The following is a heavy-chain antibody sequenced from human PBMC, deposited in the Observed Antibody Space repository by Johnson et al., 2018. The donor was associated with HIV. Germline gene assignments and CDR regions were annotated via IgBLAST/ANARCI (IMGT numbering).Heavy chain of an antibody. CDR1: EFTFSNAW. CDR3: ATLGVVIATRDAFDI. CDR2: INSKTDGGTT. J-gene: IGHJ3*02. D-gene: IGHD2-21*01. Sequence: VQLVESGGGLVKPGGSLRLSCAASEFTFSNAWMSWVRQAPGKGLEWVGRINSKTDGGTTDYAAPVTGRFSISKDDSKNTLYLQMNSLKIEDTAVYYCATLGVVIATRDAFDIWGQGTMVTVSS. V-gene: IGHV3-15*01.